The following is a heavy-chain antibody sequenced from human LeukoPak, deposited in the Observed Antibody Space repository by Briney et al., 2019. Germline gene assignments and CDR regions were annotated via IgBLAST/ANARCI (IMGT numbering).Heavy chain of an antibody. CDR2: IYYSGST. J-gene: IGHJ6*02. Sequence: SETLSLTCTVSGGSISSYYWSWIRQPPGKGLEWIGYIYYSGSTNYNPSLKSRVTISVDTSKNQFSPKLSSVTAADTAVYYCARRAVYGSGNGMDVWGQGTTVTVSS. V-gene: IGHV4-59*01. D-gene: IGHD3-10*01. CDR1: GGSISSYY. CDR3: ARRAVYGSGNGMDV.